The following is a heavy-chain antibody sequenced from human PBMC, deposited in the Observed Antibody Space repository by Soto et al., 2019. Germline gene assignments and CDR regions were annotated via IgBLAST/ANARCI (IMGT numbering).Heavy chain of an antibody. D-gene: IGHD5-12*01. CDR2: ISAGDGTDA. Sequence: GGSLRLSCAASGFTFTSYAMNWVRQAPGKGLEWLSIISAGDGTDAFYADSVKGRFTISRDNSKNTNYLQMNSLSAEDTAIYYCAKGMTVSGSTRYFDHWGQGIVVTVSS. CDR1: GFTFTSYA. V-gene: IGHV3-23*01. CDR3: AKGMTVSGSTRYFDH. J-gene: IGHJ4*02.